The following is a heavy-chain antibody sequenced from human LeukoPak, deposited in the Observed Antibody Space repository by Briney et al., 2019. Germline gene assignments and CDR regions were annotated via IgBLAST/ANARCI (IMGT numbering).Heavy chain of an antibody. D-gene: IGHD4-11*01. CDR2: IYYSGST. CDR1: GGSISGYY. Sequence: PSETLSLTCTVSGGSISGYYWSWIRQPPGKGLEWIGYIYYSGSTNYNPSLKSRVTISVDTSKNQFSLKLSSVTAADTAVYYCARGVTTVTRAEYFQHWGQGTLVTVSS. V-gene: IGHV4-59*12. J-gene: IGHJ1*01. CDR3: ARGVTTVTRAEYFQH.